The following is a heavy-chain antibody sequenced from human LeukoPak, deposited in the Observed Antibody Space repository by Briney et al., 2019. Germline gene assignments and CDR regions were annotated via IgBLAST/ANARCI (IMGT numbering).Heavy chain of an antibody. V-gene: IGHV3-15*01. D-gene: IGHD3-10*01. CDR1: GFTFSNAW. Sequence: GGSPRLSCAASGFTFSNAWMSWVRQAPGKGLEWVGRIKSKTDGGTTDYAAPVKGRFTISRDDSKNTLYLQMNSLKTEDTAVYYCTTDYGSGSPIDYWGQGTLVTVSS. CDR2: IKSKTDGGTT. J-gene: IGHJ4*02. CDR3: TTDYGSGSPIDY.